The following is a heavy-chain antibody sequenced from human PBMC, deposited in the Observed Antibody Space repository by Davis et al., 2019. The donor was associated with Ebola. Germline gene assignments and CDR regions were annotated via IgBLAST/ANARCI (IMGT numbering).Heavy chain of an antibody. D-gene: IGHD3-16*02. CDR3: ARGGPFGGVIVPFDY. CDR1: GYTFTAYY. V-gene: IGHV1-2*02. Sequence: ASVKVSCKASGYTFTAYYMHWVRQAPGQGLEWMGWINPNSGGTNYAQKFQGRVTITADESTSTAYMELSSLRSEDTAVYYCARGGPFGGVIVPFDYWGQGTLVTVSS. J-gene: IGHJ4*02. CDR2: INPNSGGT.